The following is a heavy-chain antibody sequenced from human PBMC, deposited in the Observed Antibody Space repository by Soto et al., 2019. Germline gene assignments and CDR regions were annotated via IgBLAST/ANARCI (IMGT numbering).Heavy chain of an antibody. CDR3: ASPSSSKFNWFDP. Sequence: GGSLRLSCAASGFTFITYWMHWVRQAPWKGLVWVSDINNDGSITRYADSVKGRFTISRDNAKNTLYLQMYSLRAEDTAVYYCASPSSSKFNWFDPWGQGTLVTVSS. J-gene: IGHJ5*02. V-gene: IGHV3-74*01. D-gene: IGHD6-13*01. CDR2: INNDGSIT. CDR1: GFTFITYW.